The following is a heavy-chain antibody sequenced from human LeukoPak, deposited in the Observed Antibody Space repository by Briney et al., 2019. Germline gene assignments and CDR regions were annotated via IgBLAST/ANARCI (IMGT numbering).Heavy chain of an antibody. CDR1: GFTFSNAW. J-gene: IGHJ4*02. Sequence: GSLRLSCAASGFTFSNAWMSWVRQAPGKGLEWIGEINHSGSTNYNPSLKSRVTISVDTSKNQFSLKLSSVTAADTAVYHCARGLEVDQNAFDYWGQGTLVTVSS. D-gene: IGHD1-1*01. V-gene: IGHV4-34*01. CDR3: ARGLEVDQNAFDY. CDR2: INHSGST.